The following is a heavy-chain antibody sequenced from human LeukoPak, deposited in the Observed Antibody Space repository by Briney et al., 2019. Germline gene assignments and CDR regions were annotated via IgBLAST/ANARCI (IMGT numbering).Heavy chain of an antibody. CDR3: ARDPQPGPFYYYYYMDV. Sequence: GGSLRLSCAASGFTFSTYTINWVRQAPGKGLEWVAVIWYDGSNKYYADSVKGRFTISRDNSKNTLYLQMNSLRAEDTAVYYCARDPQPGPFYYYYYMDVWGKGTTVTVSS. CDR1: GFTFSTYT. CDR2: IWYDGSNK. J-gene: IGHJ6*03. D-gene: IGHD3-16*01. V-gene: IGHV3-33*08.